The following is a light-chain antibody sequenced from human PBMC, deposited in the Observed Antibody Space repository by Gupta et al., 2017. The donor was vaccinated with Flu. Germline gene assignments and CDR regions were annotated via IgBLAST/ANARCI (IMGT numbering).Light chain of an antibody. CDR3: QQRNNWLWT. V-gene: IGKV3-11*01. Sequence: PLTLSLSPGERATLSCRASQSVGTSLAWYQQKPGQSPRLLIFDASNRATGIPARFSGGGSGTDFTLTISSLEPEDFVVYYCQQRNNWLWTFGQGTKVEIK. J-gene: IGKJ1*01. CDR1: QSVGTS. CDR2: DAS.